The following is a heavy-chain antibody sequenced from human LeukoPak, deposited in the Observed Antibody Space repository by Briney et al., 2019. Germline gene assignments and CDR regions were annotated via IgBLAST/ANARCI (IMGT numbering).Heavy chain of an antibody. CDR2: INHSGST. Sequence: SEALSLTCTVSGGSISSSNYYWGWIRQPPGKGLEWIGEINHSGSTNYNPSLKSRVTISVDTSKNQFSLKLSSVTAADTAVYYCARGLGTLPPGGYWGQGTLVTVSS. CDR1: GGSISSSNYY. CDR3: ARGLGTLPPGGY. D-gene: IGHD4-23*01. V-gene: IGHV4-39*07. J-gene: IGHJ4*02.